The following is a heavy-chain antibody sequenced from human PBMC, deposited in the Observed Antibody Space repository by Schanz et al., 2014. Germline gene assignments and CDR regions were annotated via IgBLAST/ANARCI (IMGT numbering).Heavy chain of an antibody. CDR1: GFGFSSYS. J-gene: IGHJ4*02. D-gene: IGHD3-10*01. V-gene: IGHV3-48*01. CDR3: AGSRSPFYFDY. Sequence: EAQLLESGGGLVQPGGSLRLSCAASGFGFSSYSMNWVRQAPGKGLEWVSAMNESHSTIYYADSVRGRFTISRDNAENALFLQMNSLRAEDTAVYYCAGSRSPFYFDYWGQGALVTVSS. CDR2: MNESHSTI.